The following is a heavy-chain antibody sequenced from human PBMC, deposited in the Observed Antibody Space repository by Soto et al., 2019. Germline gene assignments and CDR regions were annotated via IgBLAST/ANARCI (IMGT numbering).Heavy chain of an antibody. CDR3: AKDGSKGPLYGSSAFDI. CDR1: GFTVCSYA. CDR2: ISGSGGST. D-gene: IGHD3-10*01. Sequence: GSPRLSCAASGFTVCSYAMSWVRQEPGKGLEWVSAISGSGGSTYYADSVKGRFTISRDNSKNTLYLQMNSLRAEDTAVYYCAKDGSKGPLYGSSAFDIWGQGTMVTVSS. V-gene: IGHV3-23*01. J-gene: IGHJ3*02.